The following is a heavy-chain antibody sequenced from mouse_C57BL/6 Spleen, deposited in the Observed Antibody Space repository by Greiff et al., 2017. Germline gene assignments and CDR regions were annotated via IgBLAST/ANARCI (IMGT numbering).Heavy chain of an antibody. V-gene: IGHV10-1*01. J-gene: IGHJ2*01. CDR2: IRSKSNNYAT. CDR1: GFSFNTYA. Sequence: EVQLVESGGGLVQPKGSLKLSCAASGFSFNTYAMNWVRQAPGKGLEWVARIRSKSNNYATYYADSVKDRFTISRNDSESMLYLQMNNLKTEDTAMYYCVRHGSSYFDYWGQSTTLTVSS. CDR3: VRHGSSYFDY. D-gene: IGHD1-1*01.